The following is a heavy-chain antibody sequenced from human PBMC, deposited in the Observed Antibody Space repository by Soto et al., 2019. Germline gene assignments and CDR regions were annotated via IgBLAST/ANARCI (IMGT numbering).Heavy chain of an antibody. D-gene: IGHD6-13*01. CDR2: IYIDGST. CDR3: ARDGYSSKWSVS. Sequence: VQLVESGGGLIQPGGSLGLSCAVSGGSVSNNYMTWVRQAPGKGLEWVSIIYIDGSTYYADSVKGRFTISRDSSKNAFYLQMNSLRAEDTAVYYCARDGYSSKWSVSWGQGTLVTVSS. J-gene: IGHJ5*01. V-gene: IGHV3-53*01. CDR1: GGSVSNNY.